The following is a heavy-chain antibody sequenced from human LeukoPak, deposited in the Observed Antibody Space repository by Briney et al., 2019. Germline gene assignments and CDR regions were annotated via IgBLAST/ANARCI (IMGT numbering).Heavy chain of an antibody. Sequence: GASVKLSCTASGYPFTSYYTNWVRQAPGHRREWVGIMQPSGGSTSYAQKFQGRVTMTRDTSTSTVYMELSSLRSEDTAVYYCARGKHIVVVTAPNWFDPWGQGTLVTVSS. D-gene: IGHD2-21*02. CDR1: GYPFTSYY. V-gene: IGHV1-46*01. CDR2: MQPSGGST. CDR3: ARGKHIVVVTAPNWFDP. J-gene: IGHJ5*02.